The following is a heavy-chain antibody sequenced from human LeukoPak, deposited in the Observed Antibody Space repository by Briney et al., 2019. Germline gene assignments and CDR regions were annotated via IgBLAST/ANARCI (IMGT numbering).Heavy chain of an antibody. V-gene: IGHV4-59*01. J-gene: IGHJ4*02. CDR3: ARDRDYYDSSGLDY. CDR2: IYYSGST. Sequence: SETLSLTCTVSGGSISSYYWSWIRQPPGKGLEWIGYIYYSGSTNYNPSLKSRVTISVDTSKNQFSLKLSSVTAADTAVYYCARDRDYYDSSGLDYWGQGTLVTVSS. D-gene: IGHD3-22*01. CDR1: GGSISSYY.